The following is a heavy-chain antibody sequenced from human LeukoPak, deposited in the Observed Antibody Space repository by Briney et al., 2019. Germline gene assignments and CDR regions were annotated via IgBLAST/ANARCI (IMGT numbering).Heavy chain of an antibody. J-gene: IGHJ4*02. Sequence: GGSLRLSCEVSGFTFSSYAMNWVRQAPGKGLEWVSGISGSGGSTFYADSVKGRFTISRDNSKDTLYLQVNSLRAGDTAVYYCATARTLRVTTSFDYWGQGALVTVSS. CDR2: ISGSGGST. CDR1: GFTFSSYA. V-gene: IGHV3-23*01. CDR3: ATARTLRVTTSFDY. D-gene: IGHD4-17*01.